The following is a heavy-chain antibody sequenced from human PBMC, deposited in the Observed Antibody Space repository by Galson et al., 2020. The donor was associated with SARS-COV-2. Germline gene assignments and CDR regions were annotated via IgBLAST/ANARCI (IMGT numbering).Heavy chain of an antibody. CDR3: ARMSRGEWLRSDAFDY. D-gene: IGHD5-12*01. CDR2: IFSGGST. J-gene: IGHJ4*02. CDR1: GFAVSSYY. Sequence: LLLTCAASGFAVSSYYMSWVRQAPGKGLECVSVIFSGGSTYYLDSVKGRFTISRDNSKNTLYLQMNNLRAEDTAVYYCARMSRGEWLRSDAFDYWGQGTLLTVSS. V-gene: IGHV3-53*01.